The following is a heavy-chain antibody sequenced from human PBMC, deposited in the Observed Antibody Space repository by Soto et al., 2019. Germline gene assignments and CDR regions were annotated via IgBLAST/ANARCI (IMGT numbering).Heavy chain of an antibody. J-gene: IGHJ4*02. V-gene: IGHV4-4*02. CDR2: IYHSGST. D-gene: IGHD3-3*01. CDR1: GGSISSSNW. CDR3: ASKGGVVRGSYFDY. Sequence: PSETLSLTCAVSGGSISSSNWWSWVRQPPGKGLEWIGEIYHSGSTNYNPSLKSRVTISVDKSKNQFSLKLSSVTAADTAVYYCASKGGVVRGSYFDYWGQGPLVTVSS.